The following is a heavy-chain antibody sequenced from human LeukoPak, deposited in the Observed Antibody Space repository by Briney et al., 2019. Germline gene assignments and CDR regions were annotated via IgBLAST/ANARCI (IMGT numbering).Heavy chain of an antibody. CDR1: GYTFTGYY. J-gene: IGHJ4*02. V-gene: IGHV1-2*02. CDR3: VVDGSYYFDY. CDR2: INPNSGGT. D-gene: IGHD1-26*01. Sequence: ASVKVSCKASGYTFTGYYMHWVRQAPGQGLEWKGGINPNSGGTNYAQKFQGRVTMTRDTSISTAYMELSRLRSDDTAVYYCVVDGSYYFDYWGQGTLVTVSS.